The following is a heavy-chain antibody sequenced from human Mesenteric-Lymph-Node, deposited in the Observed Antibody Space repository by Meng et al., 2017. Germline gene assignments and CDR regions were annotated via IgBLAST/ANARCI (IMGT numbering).Heavy chain of an antibody. Sequence: GESLKISCAASGFTFSSYWMSWVRQAPGKGLEWVASIKQDGSEKYYVDSVKGRFTISRDNAKNSLYLQMNSLRAEDTAVYYCVRGTGPGSYLVDYWGQGTLVTVSS. CDR1: GFTFSSYW. CDR3: VRGTGPGSYLVDY. CDR2: IKQDGSEK. J-gene: IGHJ4*02. D-gene: IGHD3-10*01. V-gene: IGHV3-7*01.